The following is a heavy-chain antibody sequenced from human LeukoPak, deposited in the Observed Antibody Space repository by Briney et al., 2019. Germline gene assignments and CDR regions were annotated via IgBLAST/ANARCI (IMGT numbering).Heavy chain of an antibody. Sequence: ASVKVSXKASGYTFTGYYMHWVRQAPGQGLEWMGRLNPNSGGTNYAQKFQGRVTMTRDTSISTAYMELSRLRSDDTAVYYCARDGGAAEYYFDYWGQGTLVTVSS. D-gene: IGHD3-16*01. V-gene: IGHV1-2*06. J-gene: IGHJ4*02. CDR2: LNPNSGGT. CDR3: ARDGGAAEYYFDY. CDR1: GYTFTGYY.